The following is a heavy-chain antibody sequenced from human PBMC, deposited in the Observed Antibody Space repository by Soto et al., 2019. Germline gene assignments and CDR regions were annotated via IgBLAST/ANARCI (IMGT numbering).Heavy chain of an antibody. Sequence: GGSLRLSCAASGFTFSSYGMHWVRQAPGKGLEWVAVISYDGSNKYYADSVKGRFTISRDNSKNTLYLQMNSLRAEDTAVYYCAKETTHDYSSSWYVGYYYYGMDVWGQGTTVTVSS. CDR1: GFTFSSYG. CDR2: ISYDGSNK. J-gene: IGHJ6*02. D-gene: IGHD6-13*01. CDR3: AKETTHDYSSSWYVGYYYYGMDV. V-gene: IGHV3-30*18.